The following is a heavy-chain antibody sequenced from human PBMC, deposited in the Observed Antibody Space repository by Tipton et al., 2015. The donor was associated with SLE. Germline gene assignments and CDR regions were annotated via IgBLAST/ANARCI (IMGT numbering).Heavy chain of an antibody. Sequence: TLSLTCTVSGGSISSSSYYWGWIRQPPGKGLEWIGSIYYSGSTYYNPSLKSRVTISVDTSKNQFPLKLSAVTAADTAVYYCAVDCGGSDAFDIWGQGTMVTVSS. V-gene: IGHV4-39*06. J-gene: IGHJ3*02. CDR2: IYYSGST. CDR3: AVDCGGSDAFDI. CDR1: GGSISSSSYY. D-gene: IGHD2-21*01.